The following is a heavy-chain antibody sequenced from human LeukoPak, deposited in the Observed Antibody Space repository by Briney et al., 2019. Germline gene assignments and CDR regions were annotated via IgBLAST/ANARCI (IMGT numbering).Heavy chain of an antibody. CDR2: IYYSGST. D-gene: IGHD3-22*01. CDR3: AREITSSGYYSGFDY. Sequence: PSETLSLTCAVYGGSFSGYYWSWIRQPPGKGLEWIGYIYYSGSTNYNPSLKSRVTISVDTSKNQFSLKLSSVTAADTAVYYCAREITSSGYYSGFDYWGQGTLVTVSS. V-gene: IGHV4-59*01. CDR1: GGSFSGYY. J-gene: IGHJ4*02.